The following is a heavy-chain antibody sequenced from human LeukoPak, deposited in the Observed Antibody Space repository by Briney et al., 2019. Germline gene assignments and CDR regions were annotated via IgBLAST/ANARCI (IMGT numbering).Heavy chain of an antibody. CDR3: ATLSDYRGSRPFDI. J-gene: IGHJ3*02. V-gene: IGHV1-18*01. CDR1: GYTFTSYG. CDR2: ISGYNGNT. Sequence: ASVKVSCKASGYTFTSYGISWVRQAPGQGLEWMGWISGYNGNTNYAQKLQGRVTMTTDTSTSTAFMELRSLTSDDTAVYYCATLSDYRGSRPFDIWAKGQWSPSLQ. D-gene: IGHD4-23*01.